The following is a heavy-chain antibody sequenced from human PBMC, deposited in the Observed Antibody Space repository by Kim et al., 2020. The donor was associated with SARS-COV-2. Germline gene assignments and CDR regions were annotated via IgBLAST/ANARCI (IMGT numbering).Heavy chain of an antibody. CDR3: ARAPEVRYFDWLSPLVGYYYGMDV. Sequence: GWSLRLSCAASGFTFSSYEMNWVRQAPGKGLEWVSYISSSGSTIYYADSVKGRFTISRDNAKNSLYLQMNSLRAEDTAVYYCARAPEVRYFDWLSPLVGYYYGMDVWGQGTTVTVSS. D-gene: IGHD3-9*01. CDR1: GFTFSSYE. J-gene: IGHJ6*02. V-gene: IGHV3-48*03. CDR2: ISSSGSTI.